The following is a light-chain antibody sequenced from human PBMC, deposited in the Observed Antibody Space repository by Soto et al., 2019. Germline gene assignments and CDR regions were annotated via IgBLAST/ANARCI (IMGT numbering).Light chain of an antibody. CDR1: SSDVGGYNY. Sequence: QSALTQPASVSGSPGQSITISCTGTSSDVGGYNYVSWYQQHPGKAPKFMIYEVSNRPSGVSNRFSGSKSGNTASLTISGLQAEDEADYYCSSYRSNTTFVVFGGVTKLTVL. J-gene: IGLJ2*01. CDR2: EVS. V-gene: IGLV2-14*01. CDR3: SSYRSNTTFVV.